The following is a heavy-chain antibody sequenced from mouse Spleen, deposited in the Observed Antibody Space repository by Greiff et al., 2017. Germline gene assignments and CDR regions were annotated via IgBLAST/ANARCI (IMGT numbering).Heavy chain of an antibody. CDR3: ASHDGYYGSWFAY. D-gene: IGHD2-3*01. Sequence: QVQLQQSGPGLVQPSQSLSITCTVSGFSLTGYGVNWVRQPPGKGLEWLGMIWGDGSTDYNSALKSRLSISKDNSKSQVFLKMNSLQTDDTARYYCASHDGYYGSWFAYWGQGTLVTVSA. CDR2: IWGDGST. V-gene: IGHV2-6-7*01. J-gene: IGHJ3*01. CDR1: GFSLTGYG.